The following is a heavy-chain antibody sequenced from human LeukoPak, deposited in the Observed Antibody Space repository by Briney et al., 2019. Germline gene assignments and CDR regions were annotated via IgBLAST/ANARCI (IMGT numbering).Heavy chain of an antibody. J-gene: IGHJ5*02. Sequence: SETLSLTCTVSGGSISSSSYYWGWIRQPPGKGLEWIGSIYYSGSTYYNPSLKSRVTISVDTSKNQFSLKLSSVTAADTAVYYCARESGASGSYGGWFDPWGQGTLVTVSS. CDR1: GGSISSSSYY. CDR2: IYYSGST. D-gene: IGHD1-26*01. V-gene: IGHV4-39*07. CDR3: ARESGASGSYGGWFDP.